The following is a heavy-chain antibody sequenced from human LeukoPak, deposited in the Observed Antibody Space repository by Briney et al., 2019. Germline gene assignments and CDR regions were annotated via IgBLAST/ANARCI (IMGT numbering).Heavy chain of an antibody. CDR1: GYTFTSYG. D-gene: IGHD3-3*01. CDR2: ISAYNGNT. Sequence: GASVKVSCKPSGYTFTSYGISWVRQAPGQGIEWMGWISAYNGNTNYAQKLQGRVTMTTDTSTSTAYMELRSLRSDDTAVYYCARVSVLRFLEWLLLNWFDPWGQGTLVTVSS. J-gene: IGHJ5*02. V-gene: IGHV1-18*01. CDR3: ARVSVLRFLEWLLLNWFDP.